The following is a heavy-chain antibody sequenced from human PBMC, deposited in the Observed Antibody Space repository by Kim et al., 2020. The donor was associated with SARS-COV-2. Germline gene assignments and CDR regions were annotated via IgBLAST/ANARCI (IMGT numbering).Heavy chain of an antibody. V-gene: IGHV5-51*01. CDR1: GYTFSTYW. CDR2: IYPGDSDT. D-gene: IGHD6-13*01. Sequence: GESLKISCKTSGYTFSTYWIGWVRQMPGKGLEWMGIIYPGDSDTRYSPSFQGQVTISADKSITTTYLQWSSLKASDTATYYCAKSAYSSSWYYWFDTWGQGTLVSVPS. CDR3: AKSAYSSSWYYWFDT. J-gene: IGHJ5*02.